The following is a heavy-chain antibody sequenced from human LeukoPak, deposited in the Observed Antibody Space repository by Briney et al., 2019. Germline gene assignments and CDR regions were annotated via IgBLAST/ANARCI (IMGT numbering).Heavy chain of an antibody. CDR3: ARDLRYYYGMDV. CDR2: IYYSGST. V-gene: IGHV4-59*12. CDR1: GGSISSYY. Sequence: SEALSLTCTVSGGSISSYYWSWIRQPPGKGLEWIGYIYYSGSTNYNPSLKSRVTISVDTSKNQFSLKLSSVTAADTAVYYCARDLRYYYGMDVWGQGTTVTVSS. J-gene: IGHJ6*02.